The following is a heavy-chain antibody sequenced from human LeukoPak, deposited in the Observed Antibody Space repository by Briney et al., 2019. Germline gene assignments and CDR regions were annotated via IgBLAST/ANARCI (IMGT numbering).Heavy chain of an antibody. V-gene: IGHV3-30-3*01. CDR3: ARRAVGGREAAAFVI. CDR2: TSYDEINK. Sequence: GGSLRLSCAASGFTFSSHAMHWVRQAPGKGLEWVSVTSYDEINKFYADSVKGRFTISRDNSKNTLYLQMDSLRLEDTAVYYCARRAVGGREAAAFVIWGQGTMVTVSS. CDR1: GFTFSSHA. D-gene: IGHD4-23*01. J-gene: IGHJ3*02.